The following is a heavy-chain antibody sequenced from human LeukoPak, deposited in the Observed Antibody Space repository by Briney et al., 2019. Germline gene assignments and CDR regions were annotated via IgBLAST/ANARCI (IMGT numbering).Heavy chain of an antibody. Sequence: GESLKISCKGSGYSFTSYWIGWVRQMPGKGLEWMGIIYPGDSDTRYSPSFQGQVTMSADKSINTAYLQWSSLKASDTAMYYCARRAPLSGESFDYWGQGTLVTVSS. V-gene: IGHV5-51*01. CDR2: IYPGDSDT. CDR3: ARRAPLSGESFDY. J-gene: IGHJ4*02. CDR1: GYSFTSYW. D-gene: IGHD4-17*01.